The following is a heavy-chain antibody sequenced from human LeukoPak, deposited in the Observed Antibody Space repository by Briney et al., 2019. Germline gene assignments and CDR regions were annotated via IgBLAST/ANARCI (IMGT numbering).Heavy chain of an antibody. CDR1: GFTFSSYE. D-gene: IGHD3-10*02. J-gene: IGHJ6*01. CDR2: ISSSGSTI. CDR3: AELGITMIGGV. Sequence: PGGSLRLSCAASGFTFSSYEMNWVRQAPGKGLEWVSYISSSGSTIYYADSVKGRFTISRDNAKNSLYLQMNSLRAVDTAVYYCAELGITMIGGVWGKGSKVTISS. V-gene: IGHV3-48*03.